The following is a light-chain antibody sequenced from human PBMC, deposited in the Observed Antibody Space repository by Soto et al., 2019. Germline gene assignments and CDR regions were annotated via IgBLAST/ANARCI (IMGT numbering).Light chain of an antibody. CDR1: QRISSR. J-gene: IGKJ4*02. CDR2: KTS. V-gene: IGKV1-5*03. CDR3: QEYNSYSP. Sequence: DIQMTQSPSTLSASVGDRVTITCRASQRISSRLAWYQQKAGKAPKLLIYKTSSLESGVPSRFSGSGSGTEFTLTISSLQPDDFATYYCQEYNSYSPFGGGTKVEIK.